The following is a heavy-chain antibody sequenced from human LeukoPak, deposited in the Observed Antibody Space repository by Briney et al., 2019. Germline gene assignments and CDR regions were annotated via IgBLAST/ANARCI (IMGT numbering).Heavy chain of an antibody. CDR1: GFTFSSYW. CDR3: ARDQSSSWYYYYYGMDV. CDR2: INSDGSST. J-gene: IGHJ6*02. V-gene: IGHV3-74*01. Sequence: PGGSLRLSCAASGFTFSSYWMHWVRQAPGKGLVWVSRINSDGSSTSYADSVKGRFTISRDNAKNTLYLQMNSLRAEDTAVYYCARDQSSSWYYYYYGMDVWGQGTTVTVSS. D-gene: IGHD6-13*01.